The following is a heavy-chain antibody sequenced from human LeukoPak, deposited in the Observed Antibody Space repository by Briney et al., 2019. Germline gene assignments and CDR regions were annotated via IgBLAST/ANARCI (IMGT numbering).Heavy chain of an antibody. J-gene: IGHJ4*02. CDR1: GFTFSNTW. CDR3: STGAGDN. D-gene: IGHD1-14*01. CDR2: IKTNTDGGTT. Sequence: GGSLRLSCAASGFTFSNTWMSWVRQAPGKGPEWVGLIKTNTDGGTTDYAAPVKGRFAISRDDSKNTMYLQMNSLKTEGTAVYYCSTGAGDNWGQGTLVTVSS. V-gene: IGHV3-15*01.